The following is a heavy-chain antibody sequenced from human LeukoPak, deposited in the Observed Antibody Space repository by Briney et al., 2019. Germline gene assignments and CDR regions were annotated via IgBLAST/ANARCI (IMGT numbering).Heavy chain of an antibody. CDR1: GFTFSSYS. J-gene: IGHJ6*04. D-gene: IGHD3-16*01. V-gene: IGHV3-30*18. CDR3: AKDAPHVGARVSGMDV. Sequence: GGSLRLSCAASGFTFSSYSMNWVRQAPGKGLEWVAVRSYDGSNKYYADSVKGRFTISRDNSKNTLYLQMNSLRAEDTAVYYCAKDAPHVGARVSGMDVWGKGTTVTVSS. CDR2: RSYDGSNK.